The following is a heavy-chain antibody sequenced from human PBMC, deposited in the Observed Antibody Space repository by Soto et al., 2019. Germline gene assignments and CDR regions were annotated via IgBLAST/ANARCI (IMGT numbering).Heavy chain of an antibody. CDR3: ARGVSYYGY. V-gene: IGHV3-21*01. D-gene: IGHD4-4*01. CDR2: ITSSSSYI. J-gene: IGHJ4*02. CDR1: GFTFSAYT. Sequence: EVQLVESGGGLVKPGGSLRLSCAASGFTFSAYTMNWVRQTPGKGLEWVSSITSSSSYIYYADSVKGRFTISRDNAKNSLYLQMTSLRAEDTAVYYCARGVSYYGYWGQGTLVTVSS.